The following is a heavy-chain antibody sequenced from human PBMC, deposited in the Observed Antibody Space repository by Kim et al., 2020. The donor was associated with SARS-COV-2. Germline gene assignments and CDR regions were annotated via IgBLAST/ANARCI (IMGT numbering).Heavy chain of an antibody. V-gene: IGHV4-34*01. D-gene: IGHD2-21*02. Sequence: RVTISVDTSKNQFSLKLSSVTAADTAVYYCARGRESRHIVVVTANGGFDYWGQGTLVTVSS. J-gene: IGHJ4*02. CDR3: ARGRESRHIVVVTANGGFDY.